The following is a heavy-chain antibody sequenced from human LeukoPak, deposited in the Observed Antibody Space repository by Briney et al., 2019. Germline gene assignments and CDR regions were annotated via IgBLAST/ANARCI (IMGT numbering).Heavy chain of an antibody. D-gene: IGHD3-10*02. Sequence: GGSLRLSCAASGFTFSSYEMNRVRQAPGKGLEWVSYISSSGSTIYYADSVKDRFTISRDNAKNSLYLQMNSLRAEDTAVYYCAELGITMIGGVWGKGTTVTISS. CDR1: GFTFSSYE. V-gene: IGHV3-48*03. J-gene: IGHJ6*04. CDR3: AELGITMIGGV. CDR2: ISSSGSTI.